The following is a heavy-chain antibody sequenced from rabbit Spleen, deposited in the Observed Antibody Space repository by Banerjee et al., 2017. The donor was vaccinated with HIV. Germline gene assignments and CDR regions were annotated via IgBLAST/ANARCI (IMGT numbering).Heavy chain of an antibody. V-gene: IGHV1S47*01. Sequence: QEQLVESGGGLVQPEGSLTLTCTASGFSFSSSSFMCWVRQAPGKGLEWIACVYNSDGTTWYASWVNARCTISTSTSLNTVTLQQNSRTAADTATYFCGRDDNGDVRLSSLDRWGPGTLVTVS. J-gene: IGHJ3*01. CDR3: GRDDNGDVRLSSLDR. CDR1: GFSFSSSS. D-gene: IGHD2-1*01. CDR2: VYNSDGTT.